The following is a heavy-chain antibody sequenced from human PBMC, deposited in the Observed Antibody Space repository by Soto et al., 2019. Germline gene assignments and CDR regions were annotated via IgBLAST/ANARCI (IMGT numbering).Heavy chain of an antibody. J-gene: IGHJ5*02. CDR1: GGFLSSSNYY. CDR3: ARGALRFLGNRFDP. V-gene: IGHV4-61*01. D-gene: IGHD3-3*01. CDR2: IYHSGST. Sequence: SETLSLTCSVSGGFLSSSNYYWSWIRQPPGKGLEWIGYIYHSGSTNYNPSLKSRVTISVDTSKNQFSLKVNSVNAADAAVYYCARGALRFLGNRFDPWGQGTRVTVLL.